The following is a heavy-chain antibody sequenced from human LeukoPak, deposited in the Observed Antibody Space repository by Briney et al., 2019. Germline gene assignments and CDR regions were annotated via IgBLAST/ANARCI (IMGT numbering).Heavy chain of an antibody. Sequence: GASVKVSCKASGYTFTSYGISWVRQAPGQGLAWMGRIIPILGIANYAQKFQGRVTITADKSTSTAYMELSSLRSEDTAVYYCARGRYQLLYLYYWGQGTLVTVSS. CDR2: IIPILGIA. V-gene: IGHV1-69*04. J-gene: IGHJ4*02. CDR1: GYTFTSYG. CDR3: ARGRYQLLYLYY. D-gene: IGHD2-2*01.